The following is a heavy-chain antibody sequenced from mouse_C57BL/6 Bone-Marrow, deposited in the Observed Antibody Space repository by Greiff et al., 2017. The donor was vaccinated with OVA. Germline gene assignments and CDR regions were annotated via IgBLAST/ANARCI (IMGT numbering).Heavy chain of an antibody. J-gene: IGHJ2*01. CDR2: ISSGGSYT. V-gene: IGHV5-6*01. Sequence: EVKVVESGGDLVKPGGSLKLSCAASGFTFSSYGMSWVRQTPDKRLEWVATISSGGSYTYYPASVKGRFTISRDNDKNTLYLQMSSLKAEDTAMYYCARKSTFDYWGQGTTLTVSS. CDR1: GFTFSSYG. CDR3: ARKSTFDY. D-gene: IGHD2-1*01.